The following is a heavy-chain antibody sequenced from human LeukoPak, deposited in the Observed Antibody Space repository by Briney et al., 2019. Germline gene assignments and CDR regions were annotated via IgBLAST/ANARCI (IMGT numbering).Heavy chain of an antibody. D-gene: IGHD3-3*01. CDR3: ARFWSGYPIDY. CDR2: ISAYNGNT. CDR1: AYTFTNYG. J-gene: IGHJ4*02. Sequence: ASVKVSCKASAYTFTNYGISWVRQAPGQGLEWMGWISAYNGNTNYAQKLQGRVTMTTDTSTSTAYMELRSLRSDDTAVYYCARFWSGYPIDYWGQGSLVTVSS. V-gene: IGHV1-18*01.